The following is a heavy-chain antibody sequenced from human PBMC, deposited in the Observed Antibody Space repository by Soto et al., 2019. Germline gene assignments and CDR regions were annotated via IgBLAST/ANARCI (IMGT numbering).Heavy chain of an antibody. D-gene: IGHD2-15*01. CDR1: GFTFGDYG. J-gene: IGHJ4*02. CDR3: TRVPLRCSGGSCYSADS. CDR2: IRSGRYGGTT. Sequence: GGSLRLSCTTSGFTFGDYGMSWVRQAPGKGLGWLGFIRSGRYGGTTEYAASVKGRFTVTRDDFKSRAYLQMNNMKTEDTAVYYCTRVPLRCSGGSCYSADSWGRGTLVTVSS. V-gene: IGHV3-49*04.